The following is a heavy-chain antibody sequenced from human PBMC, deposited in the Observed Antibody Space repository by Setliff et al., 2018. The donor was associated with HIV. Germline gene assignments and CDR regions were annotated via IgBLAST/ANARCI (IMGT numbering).Heavy chain of an antibody. Sequence: GASVKVSCKASGYTFTSYGISWVRQAPGQGLEWMGWISAKKGGTNYAQKFQGRVTMTRDTSISTAYMELSSLRSDDTAVYYCARGDWELLGAFDIWGQGTMVTVSS. J-gene: IGHJ3*02. V-gene: IGHV1-18*01. CDR1: GYTFTSYG. D-gene: IGHD1-26*01. CDR3: ARGDWELLGAFDI. CDR2: ISAKKGGT.